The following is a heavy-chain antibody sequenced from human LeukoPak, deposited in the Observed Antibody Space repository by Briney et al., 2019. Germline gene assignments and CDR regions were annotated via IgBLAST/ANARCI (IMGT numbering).Heavy chain of an antibody. Sequence: ASVKVSCKASGYTFTNYAMNWVRQAPGQGLEWMGWVNPSTDNSGSAHKFQGRVTMTTNTSISTAYIELSSLKSEDTAVYYCARGRLVRGDYLDYWGQGALVTVSS. D-gene: IGHD3-10*01. V-gene: IGHV1-8*01. CDR1: GYTFTNYA. CDR2: VNPSTDNS. CDR3: ARGRLVRGDYLDY. J-gene: IGHJ4*02.